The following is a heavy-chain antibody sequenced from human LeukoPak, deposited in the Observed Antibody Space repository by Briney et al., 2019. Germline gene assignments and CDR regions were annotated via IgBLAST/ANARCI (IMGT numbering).Heavy chain of an antibody. CDR3: AKSPDVAGTGRFDY. D-gene: IGHD6-19*01. J-gene: IGHJ4*02. V-gene: IGHV3-21*01. CDR1: GFTFSSYS. CDR2: ISSSSSYI. Sequence: GGTLRLSCAASGFTFSSYSMNWVRQAPGKGLEWVSSISSSSSYIYYADSVKGRFTISRDNAKNSLYLHMNSLRAEDTAVYYCAKSPDVAGTGRFDYWGQGTLVTVSS.